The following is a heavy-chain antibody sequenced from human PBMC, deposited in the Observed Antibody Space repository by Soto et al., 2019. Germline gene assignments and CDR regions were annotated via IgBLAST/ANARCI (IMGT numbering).Heavy chain of an antibody. Sequence: EVQLLEAGGGLVQPGGSLRLSCVASGFTFRNQDMRWVRQAQGKGLEWVSGISGSGVITYYADSVKGRFTISRDNSKKTLYLEMNSLRAEDTAVYYCAKDMQFRSYFESSGFYTSWGQVTLVTVSS. CDR1: GFTFRNQD. CDR3: AKDMQFRSYFESSGFYTS. V-gene: IGHV3-23*01. J-gene: IGHJ5*02. D-gene: IGHD3-22*01. CDR2: ISGSGVIT.